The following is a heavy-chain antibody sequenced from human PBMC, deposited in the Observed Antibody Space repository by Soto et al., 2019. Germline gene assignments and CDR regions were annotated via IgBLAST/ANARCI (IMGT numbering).Heavy chain of an antibody. CDR2: INPGGAST. V-gene: IGHV1-46*03. CDR3: TRGVSISSTNASDM. CDR1: GYTFANNY. Sequence: QVQLVQSGAEVKKSGASVKVSCKASGYTFANNYIHWVRKAPGQGLEWMGIINPGGASTSYAKKFQGRGTMTRDTSTSTVYMELSSLSSDDAAVYIITRGVSISSTNASDMCGQGTWVTGSS. D-gene: IGHD5-12*01. J-gene: IGHJ3*02.